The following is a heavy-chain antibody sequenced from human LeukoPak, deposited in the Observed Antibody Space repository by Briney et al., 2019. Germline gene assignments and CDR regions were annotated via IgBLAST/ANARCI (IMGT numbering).Heavy chain of an antibody. CDR3: TRGTYDY. CDR2: IRSKALSYAP. Sequence: GGSLKLSCVASGFTFSDSTMHWVRQASGKGLEWVGRIRSKALSYAPGYAASVKGRFTSSRDDSLNTVYLQMNSLRTEVTALYYCTRGTYDYCGQGALVTVSS. J-gene: IGHJ4*02. CDR1: GFTFSDST. D-gene: IGHD3-10*01. V-gene: IGHV3-73*01.